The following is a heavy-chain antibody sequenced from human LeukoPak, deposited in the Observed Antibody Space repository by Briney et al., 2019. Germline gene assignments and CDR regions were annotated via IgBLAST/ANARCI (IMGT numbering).Heavy chain of an antibody. V-gene: IGHV3-23*01. CDR3: AKRSNYGSGSYPDY. J-gene: IGHJ4*02. CDR1: GFTFSSYA. Sequence: GGSLRLSCAASGFTFSSYAMSWVRQAPGKGLEWVSAISGSGGSTYYADSVKGRSTISRDNSKNTLYLQMNSLRAEDTAVYYCAKRSNYGSGSYPDYWGQGTLVTVSS. CDR2: ISGSGGST. D-gene: IGHD3-10*01.